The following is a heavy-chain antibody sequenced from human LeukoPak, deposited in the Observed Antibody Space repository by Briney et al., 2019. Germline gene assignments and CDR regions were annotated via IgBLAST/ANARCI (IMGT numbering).Heavy chain of an antibody. V-gene: IGHV6-1*01. CDR2: TYYRSKWYS. CDR1: GDSVSSNSVT. D-gene: IGHD1-26*01. J-gene: IGHJ5*02. CDR3: ARSISSGSSPYNWFDP. Sequence: SQTLSLTCAISGDSVSSNSVTWNWVRQSPSRGLEWLGRTYYRSKWYSDYANSVKSRITINPDTSKNQFSLQLNSVTPEDTAVYYCARSISSGSSPYNWFDPWGQGTLVTVSS.